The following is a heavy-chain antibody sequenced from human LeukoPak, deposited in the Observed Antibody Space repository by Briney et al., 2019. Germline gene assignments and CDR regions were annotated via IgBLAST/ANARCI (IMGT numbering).Heavy chain of an antibody. CDR1: GFTFSSYA. D-gene: IGHD6-19*01. CDR3: ARDGGWYYLDY. J-gene: IGHJ4*02. V-gene: IGHV3-30-3*01. Sequence: PGGSLRLSCAASGFTFSSYAMHWVRQAPGKGLEWVAFISYDGSNKYYADSVKGRFTISRDNSKNTMYLQMNGLRGEDTAVYYCARDGGWYYLDYWGQGTLVTVSS. CDR2: ISYDGSNK.